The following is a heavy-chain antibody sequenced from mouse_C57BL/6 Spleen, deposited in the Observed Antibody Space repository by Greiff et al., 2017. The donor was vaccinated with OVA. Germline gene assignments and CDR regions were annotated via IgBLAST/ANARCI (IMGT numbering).Heavy chain of an antibody. D-gene: IGHD2-5*01. CDR1: GFTFSSYA. J-gene: IGHJ3*01. CDR2: ISDGGSYT. V-gene: IGHV5-4*01. Sequence: EVKVVESGGGLVKPGGSLKLSCAASGFTFSSYAMSWVRQTPEKRLEWVATISDGGSYTYYPDNVKGRFTISRDNAKNNLYLQMSHLKSEDTAMYYCARDGSNYEFAYWGQGTLVTVSA. CDR3: ARDGSNYEFAY.